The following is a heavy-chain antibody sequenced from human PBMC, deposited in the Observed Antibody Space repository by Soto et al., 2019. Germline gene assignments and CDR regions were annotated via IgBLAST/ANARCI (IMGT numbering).Heavy chain of an antibody. J-gene: IGHJ6*02. CDR2: IYWNGNE. D-gene: IGHD1-26*01. CDR1: GFSFSTTGVG. CDR3: AHELSAYYYVMVV. V-gene: IGHV2-5*01. Sequence: QITLRESGPTLVKPTQTLTLTCAYSGFSFSTTGVGVGWFRQPPGQALQWLALIYWNGNERYSPSLNGRLTVTNDTSKNQVLLTLTKVDPVDTATYYCAHELSAYYYVMVVWGPGTNVTVS.